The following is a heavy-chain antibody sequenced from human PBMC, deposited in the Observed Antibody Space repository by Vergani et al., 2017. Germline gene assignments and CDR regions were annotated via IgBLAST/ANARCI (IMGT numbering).Heavy chain of an antibody. V-gene: IGHV3-30*02. D-gene: IGHD2-21*02. J-gene: IGHJ4*02. CDR3: AKYLRDSTDGLPDS. CDR1: GFTFSHFG. CDR2: IGKDVINT. Sequence: QVQLVESAGGVVQPGGSLRLSCAASGFTFSHFGMHWIRQAPGKGLEWLAYIGKDVINTRYRDAVKGRFTVSRDNSKDILYRQMDSLRSEDTALYYCAKYLRDSTDGLPDSWGPGTLVIVSS.